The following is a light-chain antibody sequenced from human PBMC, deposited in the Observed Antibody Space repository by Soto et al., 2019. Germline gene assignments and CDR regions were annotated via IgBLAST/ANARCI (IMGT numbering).Light chain of an antibody. V-gene: IGLV1-51*01. J-gene: IGLJ1*01. CDR2: DNT. Sequence: QSVLTQPPSVSAAPGQKVTISCAGSSSNIGTNYVSWYQHLPGTAPKLLIFDNTKRPSGIPDRFSGFKSGTSATLDIAGLQTVDEADYYCGTWDTSLSAFYVFGTGTKVTVL. CDR3: GTWDTSLSAFYV. CDR1: SSNIGTNY.